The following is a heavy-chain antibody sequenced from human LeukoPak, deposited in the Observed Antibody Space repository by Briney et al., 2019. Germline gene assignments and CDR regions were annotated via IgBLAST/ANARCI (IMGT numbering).Heavy chain of an antibody. V-gene: IGHV3-30-3*01. CDR2: ISFDGSNK. CDR3: ARYFGWLSGFDY. CDR1: GLTFSSYV. D-gene: IGHD3-9*01. Sequence: GGSLRLSCAASGLTFSSYVMHWARQAPGEGLEWVAVISFDGSNKYYGDSLKGRFTISRDNSKNTLYLQMNSLRGEDMAVYYCARYFGWLSGFDYWGQGTLVTVSS. J-gene: IGHJ4*02.